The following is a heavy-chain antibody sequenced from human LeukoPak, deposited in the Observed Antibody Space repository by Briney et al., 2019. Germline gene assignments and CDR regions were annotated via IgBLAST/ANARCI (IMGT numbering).Heavy chain of an antibody. Sequence: PGGSLRLSCAASGFTFSSYWMSWVRRAPGKGLEWVANIKHDESERYYVDSVKGRFTISRDNAKNSLYLHMNSLRAEDTAVYYCARDIDGYSPYYYYYMDVWGKGTTVTVSS. CDR3: ARDIDGYSPYYYYYMDV. J-gene: IGHJ6*03. D-gene: IGHD5-24*01. V-gene: IGHV3-7*01. CDR2: IKHDESER. CDR1: GFTFSSYW.